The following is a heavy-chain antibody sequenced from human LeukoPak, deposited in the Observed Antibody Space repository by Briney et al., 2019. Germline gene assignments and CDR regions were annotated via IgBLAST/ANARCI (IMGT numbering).Heavy chain of an antibody. CDR2: ISAYNGNT. CDR1: GYTFTSYG. Sequence: ASVKVSCKAFGYTFTSYGISWVRQAPGQGLEWMGWISAYNGNTNYAQKLQGRVTMTTDTSTSTAYMELRSLRSDDTAVYYCARDERDWYYYDSSGLSYFDYWGQGTLVTVSS. V-gene: IGHV1-18*01. CDR3: ARDERDWYYYDSSGLSYFDY. D-gene: IGHD3-22*01. J-gene: IGHJ4*02.